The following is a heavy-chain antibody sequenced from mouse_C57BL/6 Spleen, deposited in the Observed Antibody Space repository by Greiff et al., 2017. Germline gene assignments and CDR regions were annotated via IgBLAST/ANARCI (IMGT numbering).Heavy chain of an antibody. J-gene: IGHJ1*03. D-gene: IGHD2-1*01. Sequence: QVQLQQSGAELAKPGASVKLSCKASGYTFTSYWMPWVKQRPGQGLEWIGYINPSSGYTKYNQKFKDKATLTADNSSSTAYMQLSSLTYADSAVYYCARGYYGNYAYWYFDVWGTGTTVTVSS. V-gene: IGHV1-7*01. CDR3: ARGYYGNYAYWYFDV. CDR1: GYTFTSYW. CDR2: INPSSGYT.